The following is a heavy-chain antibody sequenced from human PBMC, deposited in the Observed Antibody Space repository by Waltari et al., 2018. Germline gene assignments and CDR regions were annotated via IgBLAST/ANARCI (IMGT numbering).Heavy chain of an antibody. CDR1: GGPTSSSSYY. CDR2: IYYSGGT. J-gene: IGHJ4*02. V-gene: IGHV4-39*01. D-gene: IGHD2-2*02. Sequence: QLQLQESGPGLVKPSETLSLTCTVSGGPTSSSSYYWGWIRQPPGEGLEWIGSIYYSGGTYYNPSLKSRVSISVDTSKNQFSLRLSSVTAADTAVYYCARHIYCSSTSCYSFDYWGQGTLVTVSS. CDR3: ARHIYCSSTSCYSFDY.